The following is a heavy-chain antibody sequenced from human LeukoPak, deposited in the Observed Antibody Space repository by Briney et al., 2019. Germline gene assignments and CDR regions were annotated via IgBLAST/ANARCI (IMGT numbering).Heavy chain of an antibody. D-gene: IGHD1-7*01. V-gene: IGHV3-23*01. CDR2: ISGSGGTT. CDR3: AKGPLPRITGTAPFDY. CDR1: GFTFSNYG. J-gene: IGHJ4*02. Sequence: PGGSLRLSCAASGFTFSNYGMSWVRQAPGKGLGWVSAISGSGGTTYYADSVKGRFTISRDNSKNTLYLQMNSLRAEDTAVYYCAKGPLPRITGTAPFDYWGQGTLVTVSS.